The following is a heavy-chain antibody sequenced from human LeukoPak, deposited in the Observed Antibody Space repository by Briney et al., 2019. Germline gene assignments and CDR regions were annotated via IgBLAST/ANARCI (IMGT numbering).Heavy chain of an antibody. D-gene: IGHD3-10*01. CDR2: MNPNSGNT. CDR1: GYTFTSYD. J-gene: IGHJ5*02. Sequence: GASVKVSCKASGYTFTSYDINWVRQATGQGLEWMGWMNPNSGNTGYAQKFQGRVTITRNTSISTAYMELSSLRSEDTAVYYCARVRTGGWFGDFAPPNNWFDPWGQGTLVTVSS. CDR3: ARVRTGGWFGDFAPPNNWFDP. V-gene: IGHV1-8*03.